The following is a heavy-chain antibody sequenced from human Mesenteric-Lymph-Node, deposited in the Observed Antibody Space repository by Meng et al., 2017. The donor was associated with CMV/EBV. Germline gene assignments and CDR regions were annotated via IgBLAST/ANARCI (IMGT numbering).Heavy chain of an antibody. Sequence: SLRNSGVGVGWIRQPPGKALEWLAVIYWDDDKRYSPSLKSRLTITKDTSKNQVVLTMTNMDPVDTATYYCAHMGADRDDSSGPYYFDYWGQGTLVTVSS. CDR2: IYWDDDK. J-gene: IGHJ4*02. D-gene: IGHD3-22*01. CDR1: SLRNSGVG. V-gene: IGHV2-5*02. CDR3: AHMGADRDDSSGPYYFDY.